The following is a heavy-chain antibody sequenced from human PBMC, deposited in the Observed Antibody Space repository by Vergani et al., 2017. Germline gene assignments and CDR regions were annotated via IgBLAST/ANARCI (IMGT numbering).Heavy chain of an antibody. CDR1: GGSISSGGYS. J-gene: IGHJ4*02. V-gene: IGHV4-30-2*01. Sequence: QLQLQESGSGLVKPSQTLSLTCAVSGGSISSGGYSWSWIRQPPGKGLEWIGYIYHSGSTYYNPSLKSRVTISVDRSKNQFSLKLSSVTAADTAVYYCARSWVYDSSGYRYYFDYWGQGTLVTVSS. CDR2: IYHSGST. CDR3: ARSWVYDSSGYRYYFDY. D-gene: IGHD3-22*01.